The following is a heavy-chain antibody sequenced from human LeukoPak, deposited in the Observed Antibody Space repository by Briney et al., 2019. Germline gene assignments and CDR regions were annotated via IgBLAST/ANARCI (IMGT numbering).Heavy chain of an antibody. V-gene: IGHV4-34*01. CDR2: INYSGST. CDR3: ARGPAAAAGRYYYYYGMDV. CDR1: SGSFSGYY. D-gene: IGHD6-13*01. Sequence: SETLSLTYAVYSGSFSGYYWSWIRQPPGKGLEWIGEINYSGSTNYNPSLKSRVTISVDTSKNQFSLKLSSVTAADTAVYYCARGPAAAAGRYYYYYGMDVWGQGTTVTVSS. J-gene: IGHJ6*02.